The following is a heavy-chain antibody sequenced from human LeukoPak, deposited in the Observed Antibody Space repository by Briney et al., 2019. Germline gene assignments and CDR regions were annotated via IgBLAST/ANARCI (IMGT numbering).Heavy chain of an antibody. CDR3: ARGYDSSGYQDY. CDR2: INHSGST. J-gene: IGHJ4*02. Sequence: PSETLSLSCAVYGGSFSGYYWSWISQPPGKGLEWIGEINHSGSTNYNPSLKSRVTISVDTSKNQFSLKLSSVTAADTAVYYCARGYDSSGYQDYWGQGTLVTVSS. D-gene: IGHD3-22*01. CDR1: GGSFSGYY. V-gene: IGHV4-34*01.